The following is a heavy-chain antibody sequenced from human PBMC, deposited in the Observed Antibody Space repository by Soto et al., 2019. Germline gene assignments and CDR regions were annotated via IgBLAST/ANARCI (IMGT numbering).Heavy chain of an antibody. CDR1: GVSISSYY. Sequence: PSETLSLTCTVSGVSISSYYWSWIRQPPGKGLEWIGYIYYSGSTNYNPSLKSRVTISVDTSKNQFSLKLSSVTAADTAVYYCARRDRGTENWFDPWGQGTLVTVSS. CDR2: IYYSGST. D-gene: IGHD2-8*02. V-gene: IGHV4-59*01. J-gene: IGHJ5*02. CDR3: ARRDRGTENWFDP.